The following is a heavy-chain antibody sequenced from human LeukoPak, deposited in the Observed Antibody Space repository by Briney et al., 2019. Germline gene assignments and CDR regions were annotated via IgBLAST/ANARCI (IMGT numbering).Heavy chain of an antibody. D-gene: IGHD3-10*01. Sequence: SETLSLTCAVYGGSFSSYYWSWIRQPPGKGLEWIGYIHYTGSTSYNPSLKSRVTMSVHTSKNQFSLKLSSVTAADTAVYYCARVEEGYGSGRRENYYYYYMDVWGKGTTVTISS. V-gene: IGHV4-59*01. CDR1: GGSFSSYY. CDR3: ARVEEGYGSGRRENYYYYYMDV. J-gene: IGHJ6*03. CDR2: IHYTGST.